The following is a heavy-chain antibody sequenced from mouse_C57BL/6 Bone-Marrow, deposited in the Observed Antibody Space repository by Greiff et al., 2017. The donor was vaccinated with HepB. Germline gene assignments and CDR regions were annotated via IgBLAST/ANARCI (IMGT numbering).Heavy chain of an antibody. Sequence: QVQLQQSGPGLVQPSQSLSITCTVSGFSLTSYGVHWVRQSPGKGLEWLGVIWRGGSTDYKAAFMSRLSITKDNSKCQVFFKMNSLQADDTAIYYCAKNGDYDEDGFYAMDYWGQGTSVTVSS. CDR2: IWRGGST. CDR1: GFSLTSYG. J-gene: IGHJ4*01. V-gene: IGHV2-5*01. D-gene: IGHD2-4*01. CDR3: AKNGDYDEDGFYAMDY.